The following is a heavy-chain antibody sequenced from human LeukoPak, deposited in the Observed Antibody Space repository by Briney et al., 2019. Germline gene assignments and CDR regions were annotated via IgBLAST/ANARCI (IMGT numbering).Heavy chain of an antibody. CDR1: GYKFTSYW. J-gene: IGHJ3*02. V-gene: IGHV5-51*01. D-gene: IGHD3-22*01. Sequence: KPGESLKISCKGSGYKFTSYWIGWVRQMPGKGLEWMGVIYPGDSDTRYSPPFQGQVTISADKSISTAFLQWNSLEASDTAMYYCARIYDSSGYYYYDIFDIWGQGTMVSVSS. CDR2: IYPGDSDT. CDR3: ARIYDSSGYYYYDIFDI.